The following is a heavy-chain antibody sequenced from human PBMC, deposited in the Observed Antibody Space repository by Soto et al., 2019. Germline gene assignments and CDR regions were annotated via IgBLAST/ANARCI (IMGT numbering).Heavy chain of an antibody. V-gene: IGHV4-59*01. CDR2: IYYSGST. D-gene: IGHD3-10*01. J-gene: IGHJ6*04. CDR3: ARDTRVRGEDYYNGMDV. CDR1: GGSIISYY. Sequence: TLSLTCTVSGGSIISYYWSWIRQPPGKGLEWIGYIYYSGSTNYNPSLKSRVTISVDTSKNQFSLKLSSVTAADTAVYYCARDTRVRGEDYYNGMDVWGKGTTVTVSS.